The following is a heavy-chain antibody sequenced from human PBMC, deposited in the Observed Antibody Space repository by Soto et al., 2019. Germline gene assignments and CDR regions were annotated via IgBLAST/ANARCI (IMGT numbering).Heavy chain of an antibody. CDR1: GYTFTGYY. Sequence: GASVKVSCKASGYTFTGYYMHWVRQAPGQGLEWMGWINPNSGGTNYAQKFQGRVTMTRDTSISTAYMELSRLRSDDTAVYYCASGYCSGGSCYSEVPWFDPWGQGTLVTVSS. D-gene: IGHD2-15*01. CDR2: INPNSGGT. V-gene: IGHV1-2*02. J-gene: IGHJ5*02. CDR3: ASGYCSGGSCYSEVPWFDP.